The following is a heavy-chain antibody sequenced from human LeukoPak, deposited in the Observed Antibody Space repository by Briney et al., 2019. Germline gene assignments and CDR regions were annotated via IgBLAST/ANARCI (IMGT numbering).Heavy chain of an antibody. J-gene: IGHJ1*01. CDR1: GFTFSTYG. CDR3: YGANAEH. Sequence: PGRSLRLSCATSGFTFSTYGIHWVRQAPGKGLEWVAAIWPDGSYKYYADSVKGRFTIARDNAKNTLYLQMNSLRAEDTAVYYCYGANAEHWGQGTLVTVSS. CDR2: IWPDGSYK. D-gene: IGHD4-23*01. V-gene: IGHV3-33*03.